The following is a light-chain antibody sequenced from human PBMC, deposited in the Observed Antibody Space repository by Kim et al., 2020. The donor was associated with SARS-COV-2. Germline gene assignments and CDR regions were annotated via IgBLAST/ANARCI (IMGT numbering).Light chain of an antibody. V-gene: IGKV1-17*01. CDR3: LQHNSYPIT. J-gene: IGKJ5*01. Sequence: ASEGDRVTITCRASQDIRNDLGWYQQSPGRAPKRLIYGASSLQSEVPSRFSGSGSGTEFTLTISSLQPEDFATCFCLQHNSYPITFGQGTRLEIK. CDR2: GAS. CDR1: QDIRND.